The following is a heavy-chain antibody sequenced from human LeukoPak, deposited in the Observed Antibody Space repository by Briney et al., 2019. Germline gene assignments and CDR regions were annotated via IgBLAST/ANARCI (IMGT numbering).Heavy chain of an antibody. CDR2: ISGRGGST. CDR3: AKDYYDSSGYYPAYFQH. V-gene: IGHV3-23*01. J-gene: IGHJ1*01. CDR1: GFTFSSYA. D-gene: IGHD3-22*01. Sequence: PGGSLRLSCGASGFTFSSYAMSWVRQAPGKGLEWVSAISGRGGSTYYADFVKGRFTISRDNSKSTLYLQMNSLRAEDTAVYYCAKDYYDSSGYYPAYFQHWGQGTLVTVSS.